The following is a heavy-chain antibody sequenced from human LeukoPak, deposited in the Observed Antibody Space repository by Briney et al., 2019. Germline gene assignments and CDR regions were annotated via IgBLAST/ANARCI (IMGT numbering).Heavy chain of an antibody. CDR2: INTNTGNP. V-gene: IGHV7-4-1*02. J-gene: IGHJ6*03. D-gene: IGHD3-3*01. CDR1: GYTFTSYA. Sequence: ASVKVSCKASGYTFTSYAMNWVRQAPGQGLEWMGWINTNTGNPTYAQGFTGRFVFSLDTSVSTAYLQISSLKAEDTAVYYCARVYYDFWSGYAAYYYYYMDVWGKGTTVTVSS. CDR3: ARVYYDFWSGYAAYYYYYMDV.